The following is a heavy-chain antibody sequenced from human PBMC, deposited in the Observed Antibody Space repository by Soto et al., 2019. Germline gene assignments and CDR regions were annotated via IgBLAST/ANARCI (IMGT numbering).Heavy chain of an antibody. CDR3: ARGTTLTIPYYFDY. Sequence: EVQLVESGGGLIQPGGSLRLSCAASGLAVSSNYMSWVRQAPGKGLEWVSVLYSGGNTYYADSVKGRFTISRDYSKNTLYLQMNSLRAEDTAVYYCARGTTLTIPYYFDYWGQGTLVTVSS. J-gene: IGHJ4*02. CDR2: LYSGGNT. CDR1: GLAVSSNY. V-gene: IGHV3-53*01. D-gene: IGHD4-17*01.